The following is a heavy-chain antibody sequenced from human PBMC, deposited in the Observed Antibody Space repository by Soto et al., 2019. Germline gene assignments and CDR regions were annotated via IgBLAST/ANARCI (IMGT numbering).Heavy chain of an antibody. CDR2: IHYTGST. J-gene: IGHJ5*02. CDR1: GGSMSRYY. Sequence: SETLSLTCTVSGGSMSRYYWTWIRQPPGKGLEWIGNIHYTGSTNYNPSLKSRVTILLGTSTSQFSLKVSSVTAAGTAVYYCARDLTISSTDGPLDPWGHGTLVTVSS. CDR3: ARDLTISSTDGPLDP. D-gene: IGHD1-1*01. V-gene: IGHV4-59*01.